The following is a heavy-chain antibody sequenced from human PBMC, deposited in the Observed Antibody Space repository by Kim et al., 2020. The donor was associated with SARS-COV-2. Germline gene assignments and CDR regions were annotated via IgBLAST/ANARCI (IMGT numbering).Heavy chain of an antibody. CDR3: ARGAGSPSYNKFAY. CDR1: GGSISSGDYY. J-gene: IGHJ4*02. D-gene: IGHD1-1*01. Sequence: SETLSLTCTVSGGSISSGDYYWTWIRQPPGKGLEWIGYIYYSGITYYSPSLKSRVTISVDTSKNQFFLNLNSVAAADTAVYYCARGAGSPSYNKFAYXGQGSLVTVSX. V-gene: IGHV4-30-4*01. CDR2: IYYSGIT.